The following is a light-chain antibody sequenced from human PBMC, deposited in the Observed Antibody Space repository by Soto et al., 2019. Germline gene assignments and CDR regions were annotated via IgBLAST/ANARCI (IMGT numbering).Light chain of an antibody. CDR3: QQYGSSYWT. CDR1: QSVSSSY. Sequence: EIVLTQSPGTLSLSPGERATLSCRVSQSVSSSYLAWYQQKPGQAPRLLIYGASSRATGIPDRFSGSGSGTDFTLTISRLEPEDFAVYYCQQYGSSYWTFGQGTKVDI. CDR2: GAS. J-gene: IGKJ1*01. V-gene: IGKV3-20*01.